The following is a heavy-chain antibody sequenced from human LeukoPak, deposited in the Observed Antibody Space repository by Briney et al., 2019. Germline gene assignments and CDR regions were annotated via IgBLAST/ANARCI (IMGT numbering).Heavy chain of an antibody. CDR1: GFTFSNAW. J-gene: IGHJ6*02. Sequence: GGSLRLSCAASGFTFSNAWMSWVRQAPGKGLEWVSYISSSGSTIYYADSVKGRFTISRDNAKNSLYLQMNSLRAEDTAVYYCARESVGSQYYYYGMDVWGQGTTVTVSS. V-gene: IGHV3-11*04. CDR3: ARESVGSQYYYYGMDV. D-gene: IGHD1-26*01. CDR2: ISSSGSTI.